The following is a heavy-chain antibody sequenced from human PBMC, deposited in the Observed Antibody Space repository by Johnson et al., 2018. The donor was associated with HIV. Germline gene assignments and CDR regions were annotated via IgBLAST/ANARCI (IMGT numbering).Heavy chain of an antibody. V-gene: IGHV3-11*04. D-gene: IGHD1-14*01. CDR2: ISSSGSTI. CDR3: ATRDPTYRPGAFDL. CDR1: GFTFSDYY. Sequence: QVLLVESGGGLVRPGGSLRLSCTASGFTFSDYYMSWIRQAPGKGLEWVSYISSSGSTIYYADSVKGRFTISRDNAKNSLYLQMNSLRAEDTAVYYCATRDPTYRPGAFDLWGQGTMVTVSS. J-gene: IGHJ3*01.